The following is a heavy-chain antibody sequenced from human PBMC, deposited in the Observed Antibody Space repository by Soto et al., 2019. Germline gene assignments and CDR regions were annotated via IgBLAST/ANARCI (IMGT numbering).Heavy chain of an antibody. CDR3: ARGRSNYYYYYGMDV. CDR1: GGSFSGYY. V-gene: IGHV4-34*01. CDR2: INHSGST. Sequence: SETLSLTCAVYGGSFSGYYWSWIRQPPGKGLEWIGEINHSGSTNYNPSLKSRVTISVDTSKNQFSLKLSSVTAADTAVYYCARGRSNYYYYYGMDVWGQGTTVTVSS. J-gene: IGHJ6*02.